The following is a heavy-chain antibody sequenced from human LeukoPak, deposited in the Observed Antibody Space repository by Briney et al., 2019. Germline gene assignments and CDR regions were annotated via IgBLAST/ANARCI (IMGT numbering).Heavy chain of an antibody. Sequence: GGSLRLSCEGSGFTFSHAWMSWVRQRPGKVLEWVGRIKSKTDGGTIDYAAPVTGRFTISRDDSENTLYLQMNSLKTEDTAIYYCTVDANTDSHYYWGQGTLVTVSS. CDR2: IKSKTDGGTI. J-gene: IGHJ4*02. CDR3: TVDANTDSHYY. D-gene: IGHD4/OR15-4a*01. V-gene: IGHV3-15*01. CDR1: GFTFSHAW.